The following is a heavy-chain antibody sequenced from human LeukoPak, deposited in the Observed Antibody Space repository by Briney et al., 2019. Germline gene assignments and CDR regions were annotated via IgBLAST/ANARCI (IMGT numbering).Heavy chain of an antibody. CDR3: ARGGYDFWSGYYTGINY. CDR1: GYTFTSYD. D-gene: IGHD3-3*01. J-gene: IGHJ4*02. Sequence: ASVKVSFKASGYTFTSYDINWVRQATGQGLEWMGWMNPNSGNTGYAQKFQGRVTMTRNTSISTAYMELSSLRSEDTAVYYCARGGYDFWSGYYTGINYWGQGTLVTVSS. V-gene: IGHV1-8*01. CDR2: MNPNSGNT.